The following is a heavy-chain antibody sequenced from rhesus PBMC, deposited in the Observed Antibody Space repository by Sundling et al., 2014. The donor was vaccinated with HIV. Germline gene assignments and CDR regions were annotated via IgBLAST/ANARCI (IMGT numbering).Heavy chain of an antibody. D-gene: IGHD3-9*01. CDR1: GFTFSNYG. Sequence: EVQLVETGGGLVQPGGSLKLSCVASGFTFSNYGMSWVRQAPGKGLEWVSTIHSGGENTYYADSVKGRFTISRDNSKNTLSLQMNSLRTEDTALYYCAKEEDEGDYGYYYPHWGNAFDFWGQGLRVTVSS. CDR2: IHSGGENT. CDR3: AKEEDEGDYGYYYPHWGNAFDF. V-gene: IGHV3-103*01. J-gene: IGHJ3*01.